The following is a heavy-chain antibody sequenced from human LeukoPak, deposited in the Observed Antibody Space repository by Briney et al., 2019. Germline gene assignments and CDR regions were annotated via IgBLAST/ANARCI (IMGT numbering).Heavy chain of an antibody. V-gene: IGHV4-34*01. CDR1: GGSFSGYY. Sequence: SETLSLTCAVYGGSFSGYYWSWIRQPPGKGLEWIGEINHSGSTNYNPSLKSRVTISVDTCKNQFSLKLSSVTAADTAVYYCARGRRYSSSWGFDPWGQGTLVTVSS. D-gene: IGHD6-13*01. CDR3: ARGRRYSSSWGFDP. CDR2: INHSGST. J-gene: IGHJ5*02.